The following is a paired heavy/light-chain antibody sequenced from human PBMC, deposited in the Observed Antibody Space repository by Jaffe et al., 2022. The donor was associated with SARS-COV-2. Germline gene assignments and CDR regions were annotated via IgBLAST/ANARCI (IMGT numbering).Heavy chain of an antibody. CDR1: GFSVSTNY. V-gene: IGHV3-53*01. D-gene: IGHD5-18*01. CDR2: IYSGGTT. J-gene: IGHJ4*02. CDR3: ARLDPTMGFDY. Sequence: EVQLVESGGGLIQPGGSLRLSCAASGFSVSTNYMTWVRQAPGKGLEWVAIIYSGGTTYSVDSVKGRFTISRDTSKNTLYLQMNSLRAEDTAVYFCARLDPTMGFDYWGQGTLVTVSS.
Light chain of an antibody. CDR2: GKI. J-gene: IGLJ1*01. Sequence: QSVLTQPPSVSGAPGQRVTISCTGSSSNIGAGYDVHWYQQLPGTAPKVLIYGKINRPSGVPDRFSGSKSGTSASLAITGLQAEDEADYYCQSYDSSLNSYVFGTGTKVTVL. CDR3: QSYDSSLNSYV. V-gene: IGLV1-40*01. CDR1: SSNIGAGYD.